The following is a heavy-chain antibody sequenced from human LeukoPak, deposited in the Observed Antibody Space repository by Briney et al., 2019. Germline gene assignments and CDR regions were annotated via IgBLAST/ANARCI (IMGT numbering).Heavy chain of an antibody. Sequence: SQTLSLTCAISGDSVSSNSAAWNWIRQSPSRGLEWLGRTYYRSKWYNDYAVSVKSRITINPDTSKNQFSLQLNSVTPEDTAVYYCARDSRYSSSWYLPAARPPSRKWFDYWGQGTLVTVSS. CDR2: TYYRSKWYN. CDR1: GDSVSSNSAA. V-gene: IGHV6-1*01. D-gene: IGHD6-13*01. CDR3: ARDSRYSSSWYLPAARPPSRKWFDY. J-gene: IGHJ4*02.